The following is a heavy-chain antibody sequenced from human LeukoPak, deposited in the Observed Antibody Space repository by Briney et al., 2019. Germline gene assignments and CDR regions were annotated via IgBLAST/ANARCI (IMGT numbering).Heavy chain of an antibody. Sequence: ASVKVSCKASGYTFTGYYIHWVRQAPGQGLEWMGWINPNSGGTNYAQKFQGRVTMTRDTSISTAYMELSRLRSDDTAVYYCARDPAAAGTLHYFDYWGQGTLVTVSS. CDR2: INPNSGGT. CDR3: ARDPAAAGTLHYFDY. CDR1: GYTFTGYY. J-gene: IGHJ4*02. V-gene: IGHV1-2*02. D-gene: IGHD6-13*01.